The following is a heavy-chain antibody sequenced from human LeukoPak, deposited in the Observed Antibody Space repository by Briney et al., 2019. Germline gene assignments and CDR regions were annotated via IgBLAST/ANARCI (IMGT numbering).Heavy chain of an antibody. CDR3: AKGSKAVLFTRDHYMDV. V-gene: IGHV3-23*01. Sequence: GGTLRLSCAASGFTFRSYGMSWVRQAPGKGLEWVSAISGSGVNTYYADSVKGRFTISRDNSKNTLYVQMNSLRAEDTAVYFCAKGSKAVLFTRDHYMDVWGKGTTVTISS. CDR1: GFTFRSYG. J-gene: IGHJ6*03. D-gene: IGHD6-19*01. CDR2: ISGSGVNT.